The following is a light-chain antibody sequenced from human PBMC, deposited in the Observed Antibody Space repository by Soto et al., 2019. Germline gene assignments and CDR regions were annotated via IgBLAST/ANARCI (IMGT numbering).Light chain of an antibody. CDR3: TSYTSTSHYV. J-gene: IGLJ1*01. V-gene: IGLV2-14*01. CDR1: NSDVGAFNF. CDR2: EVS. Sequence: QSALTQPASVSGSPGQSITISCTGTNSDVGAFNFVFWYQQHPGKAPNLIIYEVSNRPSGVSNRFSGSKSGNTASLTISGLQAEDEADYYCTSYTSTSHYVFGTGTKLTVL.